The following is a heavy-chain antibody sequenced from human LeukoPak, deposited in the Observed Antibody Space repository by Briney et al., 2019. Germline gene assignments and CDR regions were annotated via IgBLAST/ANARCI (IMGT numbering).Heavy chain of an antibody. J-gene: IGHJ5*02. CDR3: ARSRAFNSGAFDP. V-gene: IGHV4-61*01. Sequence: PSETLSLTCTVSGASVSSASYWTWIRQPPGKGVEWIAHIYNGVNTNYNPSLKSRVTISVDASKNQFSLRLNSVTAADTAVYYCARSRAFNSGAFDPWGQGSLVTVSS. D-gene: IGHD1-26*01. CDR2: IYNGVNT. CDR1: GASVSSASY.